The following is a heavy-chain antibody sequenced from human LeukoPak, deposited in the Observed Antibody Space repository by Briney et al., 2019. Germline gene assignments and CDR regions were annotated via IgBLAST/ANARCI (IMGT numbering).Heavy chain of an antibody. CDR3: TRDPPTRY. CDR1: GFTFGDYT. D-gene: IGHD1-26*01. CDR2: IRNKADGGTP. J-gene: IGHJ4*02. V-gene: IGHV3-49*03. Sequence: PGGSLRLSCTASGFTFGDYTITWIRQAPGRGLEWVGFIRNKADGGTPEYAASVKGRFTISRDDSKNIAYLQMSSLKTDDTAAYYCTRDPPTRYWGQGTLVSVSS.